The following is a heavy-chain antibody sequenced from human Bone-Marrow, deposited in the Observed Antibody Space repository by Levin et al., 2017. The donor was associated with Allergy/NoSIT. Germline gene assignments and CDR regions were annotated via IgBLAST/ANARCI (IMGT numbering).Heavy chain of an antibody. V-gene: IGHV3-74*01. CDR1: GLSFSNYW. CDR2: INDDGTTV. Sequence: GESLKISCTVSGLSFSNYWMHLVRQVPGEGLVWVSRINDDGTTVDYADSVRGRFPISRDNAKSTVFLQMNSLTVDDTAIYYCASLYDFWGQGTRVTVSS. J-gene: IGHJ4*02. CDR3: ASLYDF.